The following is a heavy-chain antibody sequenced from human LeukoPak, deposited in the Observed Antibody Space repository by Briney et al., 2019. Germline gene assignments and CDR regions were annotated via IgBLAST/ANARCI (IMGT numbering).Heavy chain of an antibody. D-gene: IGHD1-26*01. V-gene: IGHV1-2*02. CDR1: GYTFTGYY. J-gene: IGHJ6*03. Sequence: ASVKVSCKASGYTFTGYYMHWVRQAPGQGLEWMGWINPNSGGTNYAQKFQGRVTMTRDTSISTAYMELSRLRSEDTAVYYCARAALVGAKMRNYYYYMDVWGKGTTVTVSS. CDR2: INPNSGGT. CDR3: ARAALVGAKMRNYYYYMDV.